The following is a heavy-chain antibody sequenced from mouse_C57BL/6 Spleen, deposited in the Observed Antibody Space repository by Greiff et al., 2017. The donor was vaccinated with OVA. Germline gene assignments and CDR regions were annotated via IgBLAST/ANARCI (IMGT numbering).Heavy chain of an antibody. D-gene: IGHD2-1*01. J-gene: IGHJ3*01. Sequence: VQLQESGAELVKPGASVKISCKASGYAFSSYWMNWVKQRPGKGLEWIGQIYPGDGDTNYNGKFKGKATLTADKSSSTAYMQLSSLTSEDSAVYFCVYGNPCAYWGQGTLVTVSA. CDR2: IYPGDGDT. CDR3: VYGNPCAY. V-gene: IGHV1-80*01. CDR1: GYAFSSYW.